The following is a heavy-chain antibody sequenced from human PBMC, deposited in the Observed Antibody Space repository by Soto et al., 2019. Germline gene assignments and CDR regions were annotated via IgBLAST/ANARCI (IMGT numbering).Heavy chain of an antibody. CDR2: INPNSGGT. CDR1: GYPFTGYY. J-gene: IGHJ6*02. Sequence: XSVKVSCKASGYPFTGYYMHWVRQAPGQGLEWMGWINPNSGGTNYAQKFQGWVTMTRDTSISTAYMELSRLRSDDTAVYYCERGGWSNYYGMDVWGQGTTVTVSS. CDR3: ERGGWSNYYGMDV. D-gene: IGHD6-19*01. V-gene: IGHV1-2*04.